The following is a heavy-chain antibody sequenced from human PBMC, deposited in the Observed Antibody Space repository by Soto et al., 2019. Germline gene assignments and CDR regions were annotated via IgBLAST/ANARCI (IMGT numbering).Heavy chain of an antibody. J-gene: IGHJ6*03. Sequence: SETLSLTCTVSGGSISSGDYFWTWIRQHPGKGLEWIGYIYYSGSTYYSPSLKSRVIVSVNTSKNQFSLKLSSVTAADTAVYYCARSRNLYQGGSWSESTHPYYHYMDVWGKGPRSPSP. CDR2: IYYSGST. CDR3: ARSRNLYQGGSWSESTHPYYHYMDV. D-gene: IGHD3-16*01. CDR1: GGSISSGDYF. V-gene: IGHV4-31*03.